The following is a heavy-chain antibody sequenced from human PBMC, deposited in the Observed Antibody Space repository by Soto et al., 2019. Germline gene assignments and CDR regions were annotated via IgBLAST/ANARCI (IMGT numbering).Heavy chain of an antibody. CDR1: GGSISSGGYY. J-gene: IGHJ4*02. CDR3: ARVGSSGYYLRVYFDY. Sequence: SETLSVTCTVSGGSISSGGYYWSWIRQHPGKGLEWIGYIYYSGSTYYNPSLKSRVTISVDTSKNQFSLKLSSVTAADTAVYYCARVGSSGYYLRVYFDYWAQGTLVTVSS. V-gene: IGHV4-31*03. D-gene: IGHD3-22*01. CDR2: IYYSGST.